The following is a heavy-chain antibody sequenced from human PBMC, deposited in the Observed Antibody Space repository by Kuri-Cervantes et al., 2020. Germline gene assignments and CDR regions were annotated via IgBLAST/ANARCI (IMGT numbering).Heavy chain of an antibody. V-gene: IGHV3-43*01. CDR1: GFTFDDYT. CDR2: ISWDGGST. J-gene: IGHJ4*02. CDR3: AKDGP. Sequence: GESLKISCAASGFTFDDYTMHWVRQAPGKGLEWVSLISWDGGSTYYADSVKGRFTISRDNSKNTLYLQMNSLRADDTAVYYCAKDGPWGQGTLVTVSS.